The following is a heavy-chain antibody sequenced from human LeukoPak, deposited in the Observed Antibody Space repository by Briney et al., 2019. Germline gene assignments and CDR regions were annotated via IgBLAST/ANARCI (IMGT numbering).Heavy chain of an antibody. J-gene: IGHJ4*02. CDR2: ISPGGQTT. CDR3: AVGRVIRVAGPGGYFDY. Sequence: GGSLRLSCAASGFIFSDYHMNWIRQAPGKGLEWISYISPGGQTTYFADSVKGRVTLSRDNAKKSLSLQMNSLTADDTAVYFCAVGRVIRVAGPGGYFDYWGQGTLVAVSS. D-gene: IGHD3/OR15-3a*01. V-gene: IGHV3-11*01. CDR1: GFIFSDYH.